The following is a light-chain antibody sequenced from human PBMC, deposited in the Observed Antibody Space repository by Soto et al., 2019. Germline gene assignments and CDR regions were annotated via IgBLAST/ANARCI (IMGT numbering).Light chain of an antibody. Sequence: DIQMTQSPTTLSASVGDRVTITCRASQSISTWLAWYQQKPGKAPKLLIYKASSLESGVPSRFSGRGSGTEFTLTISSLQPDDFATYYCQQYNTHSVTFGQGTKVEIK. CDR3: QQYNTHSVT. V-gene: IGKV1-5*03. CDR2: KAS. J-gene: IGKJ1*01. CDR1: QSISTW.